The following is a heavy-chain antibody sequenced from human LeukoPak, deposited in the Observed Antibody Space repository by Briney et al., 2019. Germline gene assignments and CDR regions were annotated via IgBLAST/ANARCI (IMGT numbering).Heavy chain of an antibody. V-gene: IGHV5-51*01. Sequence: GESLKISCKGSGFSFTNYWIGWVRQTPGKGLEWMGIIYPGDSDTRYRPSFQGQVTISADKSISTAYLQWSSLKASDTAMYYCVRRAATMYYFDSWGQGTLVTVSS. CDR2: IYPGDSDT. J-gene: IGHJ4*02. CDR1: GFSFTNYW. CDR3: VRRAATMYYFDS. D-gene: IGHD1-1*01.